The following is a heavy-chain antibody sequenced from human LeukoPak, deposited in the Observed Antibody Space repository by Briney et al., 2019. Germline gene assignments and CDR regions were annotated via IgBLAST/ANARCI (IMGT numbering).Heavy chain of an antibody. D-gene: IGHD2-2*01. CDR1: GYTFISYD. Sequence: ASVKVSCKASGYTFISYDIVWLRQATGQGLEWMGYMNPKSGNTDYVQNFQGRVTMTRDTSITTAYMELSGLRSEDTAVYYCARKIASTRLGVRYYYMDVWGEGTTVTFPS. CDR2: MNPKSGNT. CDR3: ARKIASTRLGVRYYYMDV. J-gene: IGHJ6*03. V-gene: IGHV1-8*01.